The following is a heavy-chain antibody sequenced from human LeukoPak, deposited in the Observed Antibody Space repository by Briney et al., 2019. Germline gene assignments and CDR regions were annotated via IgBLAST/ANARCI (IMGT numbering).Heavy chain of an antibody. CDR3: ASHPLLGDYGDYGEGS. CDR2: IWYDGSNK. CDR1: GFTFSSYG. Sequence: GRSLRLSCAASGFTFSSYGMHWVRQAPGKGLEWVAVIWYDGSNKYYADSVKGRFTISRDNSKNTLYLQMNSLRAEDTAVYYCASHPLLGDYGDYGEGSWGQGTLVTVSS. D-gene: IGHD4-17*01. J-gene: IGHJ4*02. V-gene: IGHV3-33*01.